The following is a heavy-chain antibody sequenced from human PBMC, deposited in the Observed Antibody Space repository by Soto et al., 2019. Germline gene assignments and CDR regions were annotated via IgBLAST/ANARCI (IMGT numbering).Heavy chain of an antibody. V-gene: IGHV4-34*01. Sequence: QVQLQQWGAGLLKPSETLSLTCAVYGGSFSGYYWSWIRQPPGKGLEWIGEINHSGSTNYNPSLKSRVTISVDTSKNQFSLKLSSVTAADTAVYYCARGHVVVVPAGRGWFDPWGQGTLVTVS. CDR3: ARGHVVVVPAGRGWFDP. D-gene: IGHD2-2*01. CDR1: GGSFSGYY. CDR2: INHSGST. J-gene: IGHJ5*02.